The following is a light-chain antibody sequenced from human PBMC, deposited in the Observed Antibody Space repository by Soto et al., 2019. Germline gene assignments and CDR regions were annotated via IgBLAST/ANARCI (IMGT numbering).Light chain of an antibody. J-gene: IGLJ7*01. CDR2: EVS. CDR3: QSYDSNLSGSL. V-gene: IGLV2-14*01. Sequence: QSALTQPASVSGSPGQSITISCTGTSSDVGGYNYVSWYQQHPGKAPKLMIYEVSNRPSGVSNRFSGSKSGNTASLTISGLQGEDEGDYYCQSYDSNLSGSLFGGGTQLTVL. CDR1: SSDVGGYNY.